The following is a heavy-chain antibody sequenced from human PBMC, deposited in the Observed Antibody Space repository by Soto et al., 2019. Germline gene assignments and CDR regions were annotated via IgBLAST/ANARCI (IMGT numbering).Heavy chain of an antibody. J-gene: IGHJ3*02. CDR2: IFSNDEK. V-gene: IGHV2-26*01. CDR3: ARTRDYDYIWGSYRSDAFDI. Sequence: QVTLKESGPVLVKPTETLTLTCTVSGFYLSNAKMGVGWFRKPPGRPLDGFDTIFSNDEKSYSTSLKSRLTISKDTSKSQVVLTMTNMDPVDTATYYCARTRDYDYIWGSYRSDAFDIWGQGTMVTVSS. CDR1: GFYLSNAKMG. D-gene: IGHD3-16*02.